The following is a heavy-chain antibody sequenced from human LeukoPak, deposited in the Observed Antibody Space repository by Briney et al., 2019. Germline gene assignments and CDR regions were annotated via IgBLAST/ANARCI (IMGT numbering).Heavy chain of an antibody. CDR1: GGSISSYY. V-gene: IGHV4-59*01. J-gene: IGHJ6*02. CDR3: ARESVLAAGITYYYYYGMDV. Sequence: SETLSLTCTVSGGSISSYYWSWIRQPPGKGLEWIGYIYYSGSTNYNPSLKSRVTISVDTSKNQFSLKLSSVTAADTAVYYCARESVLAAGITYYYYYGMDVWGQGTTVTVSS. CDR2: IYYSGST. D-gene: IGHD6-13*01.